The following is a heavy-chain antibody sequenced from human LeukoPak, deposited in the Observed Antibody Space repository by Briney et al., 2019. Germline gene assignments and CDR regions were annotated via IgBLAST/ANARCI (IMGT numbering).Heavy chain of an antibody. D-gene: IGHD6-19*01. J-gene: IGHJ4*02. V-gene: IGHV4-4*02. CDR3: ARVSSGWYDFDY. Sequence: SGTLSLTCAVSGGSISSSNWWSWIRQPPGKGLEWIGYIYYSGSTNYNPSLKSRVTISVDTSKNQFSLKLSSVTAADTAVYYCARVSSGWYDFDYWGQGTLVTVSS. CDR1: GGSISSSNW. CDR2: IYYSGST.